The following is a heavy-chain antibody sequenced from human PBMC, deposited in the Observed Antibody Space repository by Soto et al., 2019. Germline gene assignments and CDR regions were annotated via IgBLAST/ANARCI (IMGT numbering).Heavy chain of an antibody. J-gene: IGHJ3*02. CDR1: GFTLSSYG. D-gene: IGHD6-19*01. CDR2: IPLDGSKE. Sequence: GGSLRLSCAASGFTLSSYGMHWVRQAPGKGLEWVALIPLDGSKEYYADSVKGRFPISRDNSKNTLYLQMNSLRGEDTAVYYCAKDRAVAGRSGAFDIWGQGTMVTVSS. V-gene: IGHV3-30*18. CDR3: AKDRAVAGRSGAFDI.